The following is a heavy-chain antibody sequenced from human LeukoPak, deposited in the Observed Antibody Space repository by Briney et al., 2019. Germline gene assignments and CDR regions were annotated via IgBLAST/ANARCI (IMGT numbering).Heavy chain of an antibody. CDR3: ARSTYDFWSGYLGY. CDR2: INWNGGST. V-gene: IGHV3-20*04. CDR1: GFTFDDYG. Sequence: GGSLRLSCAASGFTFDDYGMSWVRQAPGKGLEWVSGINWNGGSTGYADSVKGRFTISRDNAKNSLYPQMNSLRAEDTALYYCARSTYDFWSGYLGYWGQGTLVTVSS. D-gene: IGHD3-3*01. J-gene: IGHJ4*02.